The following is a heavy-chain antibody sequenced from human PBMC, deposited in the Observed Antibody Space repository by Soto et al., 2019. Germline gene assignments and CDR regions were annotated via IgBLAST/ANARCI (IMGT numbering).Heavy chain of an antibody. Sequence: SETLSLTCTVSGGCISSGNFSCTWIRQPPGKGLEWIAYIFHTGSTFYNSSLKPRVSISVDRSKNQFSLKLKSVTETDTAVYYCARFKVVFLFTFTSYFYPWGRGNLLTVSS. D-gene: IGHD2-15*01. CDR2: IFHTGST. CDR1: GGCISSGNFS. V-gene: IGHV4-30-2*01. CDR3: ARFKVVFLFTFTSYFYP. J-gene: IGHJ2*01.